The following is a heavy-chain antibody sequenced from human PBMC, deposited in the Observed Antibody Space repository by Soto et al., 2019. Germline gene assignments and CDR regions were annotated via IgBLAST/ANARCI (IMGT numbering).Heavy chain of an antibody. CDR1: GYSFAGYW. CDR3: ARQIHDSDTGPNFQYYFDS. J-gene: IGHJ4*02. Sequence: RGESLKISCKGSGYSFAGYWITWVRQKPGKGLEWMGRIDPSDSQTYYSPSFRGHVTISVTKSITTVFLQWSSLRASDTAMYYCARQIHDSDTGPNFQYYFDSWGQGTPVTVSS. D-gene: IGHD5-18*01. V-gene: IGHV5-10-1*01. CDR2: IDPSDSQT.